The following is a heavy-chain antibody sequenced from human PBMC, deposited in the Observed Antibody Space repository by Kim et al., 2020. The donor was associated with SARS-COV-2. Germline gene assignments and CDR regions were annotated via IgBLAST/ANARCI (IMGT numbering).Heavy chain of an antibody. Sequence: SVKVSCKASGGTFSSYAISWVRQAPGQGLEWMGGIIPIFGTANYAQKFQGRVTITADESTSTAYMELSSLRSEDTAVYYCASPEGGSGSYYNGDYYYGMDVWGQGTTVTVSS. CDR1: GGTFSSYA. D-gene: IGHD3-10*01. V-gene: IGHV1-69*13. CDR3: ASPEGGSGSYYNGDYYYGMDV. J-gene: IGHJ6*02. CDR2: IIPIFGTA.